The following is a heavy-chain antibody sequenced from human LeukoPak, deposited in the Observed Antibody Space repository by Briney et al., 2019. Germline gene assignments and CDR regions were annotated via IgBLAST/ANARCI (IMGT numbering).Heavy chain of an antibody. J-gene: IGHJ4*02. V-gene: IGHV3-30*18. CDR1: GFTFSTYG. CDR3: AKEFNRGLPDY. Sequence: GGSLRLSCAASGFTFSTYGMHWVRQAPGKGLEWVAVISYDGSNEYYADSVKGRFTISGDNSKNTLYLQMSNLRAEDTAVYYCAKEFNRGLPDYWGQGTLVTVPS. D-gene: IGHD2-21*01. CDR2: ISYDGSNE.